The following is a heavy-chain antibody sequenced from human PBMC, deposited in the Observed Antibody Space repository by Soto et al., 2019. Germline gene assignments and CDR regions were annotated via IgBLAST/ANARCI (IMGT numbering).Heavy chain of an antibody. V-gene: IGHV3-30*18. J-gene: IGHJ6*02. CDR3: AKDGHDSSNYFYYYYGMDV. CDR1: GFTFSSYG. Sequence: QVQLVESGGGVVQPGRSLRLSCAASGFTFSSYGMHWVRQAPGKGLEWVAVISYDGSNKYYADSVKGRFTISRDNSKNTLYLQMNSLRAEDTAVYYCAKDGHDSSNYFYYYYGMDVWGQGTTVTVSS. CDR2: ISYDGSNK. D-gene: IGHD4-4*01.